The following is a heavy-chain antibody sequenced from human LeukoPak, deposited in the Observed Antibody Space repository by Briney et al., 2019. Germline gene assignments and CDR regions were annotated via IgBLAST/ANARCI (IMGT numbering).Heavy chain of an antibody. CDR2: IYHSGST. J-gene: IGHJ6*03. CDR3: ARVAEMATTGSYYYYMDV. D-gene: IGHD5-24*01. V-gene: IGHV4-38-2*02. Sequence: SETLSLTCTVSGYSISSGYYWGWIRQPPGKGLEWIGSIYHSGSTYYNPSLKSRVTISVDTSKNQFSLKLSSVTAADTAVYYCARVAEMATTGSYYYYMDVWGKGTTVTISS. CDR1: GYSISSGYY.